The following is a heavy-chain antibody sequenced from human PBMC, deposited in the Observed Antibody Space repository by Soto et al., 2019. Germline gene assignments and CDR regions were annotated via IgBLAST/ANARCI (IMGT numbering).Heavy chain of an antibody. J-gene: IGHJ4*02. V-gene: IGHV1-18*01. CDR2: ISAYNGDT. D-gene: IGHD2-2*03. Sequence: QVQLVQSGAEVKKPGASVKVSCKASGYTFNNYGISWVRQAPGQGLEWMGWISAYNGDTNYAQNLQGRVTMTTDASTNTAYMELRILRSDDTAVYYCARDDPWILPYYCDYWGQGTLVTVSS. CDR1: GYTFNNYG. CDR3: ARDDPWILPYYCDY.